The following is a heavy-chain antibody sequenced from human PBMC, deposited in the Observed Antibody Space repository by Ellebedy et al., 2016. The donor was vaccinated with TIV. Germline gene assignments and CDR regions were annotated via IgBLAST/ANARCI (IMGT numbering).Heavy chain of an antibody. V-gene: IGHV3-7*01. CDR1: GFSFRSYW. CDR2: IYQDGSDQ. D-gene: IGHD4-17*01. CDR3: ARRGSYGDYAVQVNSWFDS. Sequence: PGGSLRLSCSASGFSFRSYWMSWVRQAPGKGLEWVANIYQDGSDQYYVDSVKGRFTISRDNAKYSLFLQMNSLRVEDTAVYYCARRGSYGDYAVQVNSWFDSWGRGTLVTVSS. J-gene: IGHJ5*01.